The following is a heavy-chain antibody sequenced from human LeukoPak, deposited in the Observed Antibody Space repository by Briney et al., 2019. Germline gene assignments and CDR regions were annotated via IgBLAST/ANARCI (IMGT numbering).Heavy chain of an antibody. D-gene: IGHD1-26*01. CDR1: GFTFSSYW. CDR2: IKQDGSEK. CDR3: ARDRLVYRRDY. V-gene: IGHV3-7*01. Sequence: QPGGSLRLSCAASGFTFSSYWMSWVRQAPGKGLEWVANIKQDGSEKYYVDSVKGRFTISRDNAKNSLYLQMNSLRVEDTAVYYCARDRLVYRRDYWGQGTLVTVSS. J-gene: IGHJ4*02.